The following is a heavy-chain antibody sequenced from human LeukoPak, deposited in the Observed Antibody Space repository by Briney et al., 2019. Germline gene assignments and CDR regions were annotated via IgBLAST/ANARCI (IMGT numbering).Heavy chain of an antibody. CDR3: ARAVVPAASFDY. CDR1: GHTFTGHY. D-gene: IGHD2-2*01. CDR2: INPNSGGT. J-gene: IGHJ4*02. V-gene: IGHV1-2*02. Sequence: ASVRVSCKASGHTFTGHYLHWVRQAPGQGLEWMGWINPNSGGTNYAQKFQGRVTMTRDTSISTAYMELSRLRSDDTAVYYCARAVVPAASFDYWGQGTLVTVSS.